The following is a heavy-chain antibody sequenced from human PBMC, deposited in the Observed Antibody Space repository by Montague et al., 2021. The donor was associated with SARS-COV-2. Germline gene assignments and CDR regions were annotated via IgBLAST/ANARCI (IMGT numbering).Heavy chain of an antibody. Sequence: SLRLSWAASQFTFSSYAMSWVRQAPGKGLEWVSTISGGGSSTYYADSVKGRFTISRDNSKNTLYLQMNSLRAEDTAVYYCAKGPSKYSVYDRYFAYWGQGTLVTVSS. J-gene: IGHJ4*02. CDR3: AKGPSKYSVYDRYFAY. D-gene: IGHD5/OR15-5a*01. V-gene: IGHV3-23*01. CDR2: ISGGGSST. CDR1: QFTFSSYA.